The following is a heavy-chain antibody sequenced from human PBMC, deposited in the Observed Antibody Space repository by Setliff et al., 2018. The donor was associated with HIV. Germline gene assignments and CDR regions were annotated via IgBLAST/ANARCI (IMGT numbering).Heavy chain of an antibody. Sequence: PGGSLRLSCAASRFTFSDYYMSWIRQPPGKGLEWIGYIYTSGSSNYNPSLKSRVTISGDTSKRQFSLKMSSVTAADTAVYYCARGEPVDILTGYFDYWGQGTLVTVSS. CDR2: IYTSGSS. CDR1: RFTFSDYY. CDR3: ARGEPVDILTGYFDY. J-gene: IGHJ4*02. D-gene: IGHD3-9*01. V-gene: IGHV4-4*08.